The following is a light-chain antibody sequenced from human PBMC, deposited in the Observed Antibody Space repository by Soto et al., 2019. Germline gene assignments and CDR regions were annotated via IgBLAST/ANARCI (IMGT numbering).Light chain of an antibody. CDR2: GAS. CDR1: QSVASNY. CDR3: QQYGRAPWT. V-gene: IGKV3-20*01. Sequence: EIVLTQSPGTLSLSPGERATLSCRTSQSVASNYLAWYQQKPGQAPRLLIYGASSRATGIPDRFSGSGSGTDFTLTISRLEPEDFAVYHCQQYGRAPWTFGQGTKVEIK. J-gene: IGKJ1*01.